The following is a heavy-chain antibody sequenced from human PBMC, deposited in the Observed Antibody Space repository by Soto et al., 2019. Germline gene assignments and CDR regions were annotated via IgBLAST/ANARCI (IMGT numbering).Heavy chain of an antibody. D-gene: IGHD5-12*01. V-gene: IGHV2-5*02. CDR3: AHRLGNRLVEERGDAFDI. CDR1: GYSLSTSGVG. Sequence: SGPTLVNPTQTLTLTCTFSGYSLSTSGVGVGWIRQPPGKALEWLALIYWDDDKRYSPSLKSRLTITKDTSKNQVVLTMTNMDPVDTATYYCAHRLGNRLVEERGDAFDIWGQGTMVTVSS. CDR2: IYWDDDK. J-gene: IGHJ3*02.